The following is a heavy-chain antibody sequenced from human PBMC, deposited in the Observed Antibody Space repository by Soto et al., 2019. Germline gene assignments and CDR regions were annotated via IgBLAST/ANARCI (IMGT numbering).Heavy chain of an antibody. V-gene: IGHV4-34*01. Sequence: QVQLQQWGAGLLKPSETLSLTCAVYGGSFSGYYWSWIRQPPGKGLEWIGEINHSGSTNYNPSLKSRVTISVDTSKHQFSLKLSSVTAADTAVYYFARGRRHYYYMDVWGKGTTVTVSS. CDR3: ARGRRHYYYMDV. CDR1: GGSFSGYY. J-gene: IGHJ6*03. CDR2: INHSGST.